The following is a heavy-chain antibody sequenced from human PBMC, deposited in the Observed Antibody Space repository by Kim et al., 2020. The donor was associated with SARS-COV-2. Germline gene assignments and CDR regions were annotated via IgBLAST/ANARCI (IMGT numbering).Heavy chain of an antibody. D-gene: IGHD6-13*01. J-gene: IGHJ4*02. CDR1: GFTFRRFA. Sequence: GGSLRLSCAASGFTFRRFALHWVRQAPGKGLEWVAVISDDGNNEYYADSVEGRFTISRDNSKNTLYLQMNSLRGDDTAIYYCARDRGLITATGSAPYQPLLDYWGQGTLITVSA. V-gene: IGHV3-30*04. CDR2: ISDDGNNE. CDR3: ARDRGLITATGSAPYQPLLDY.